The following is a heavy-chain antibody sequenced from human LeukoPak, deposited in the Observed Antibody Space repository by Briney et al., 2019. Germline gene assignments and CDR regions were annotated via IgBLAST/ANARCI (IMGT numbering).Heavy chain of an antibody. D-gene: IGHD3-3*01. CDR2: IYSGGST. CDR1: GFTFSSNC. CDR3: ARAIVLRFLEWPPDAFDI. J-gene: IGHJ3*02. Sequence: PGGSLRLSCAASGFTFSSNCMSWVRQAPGKGLEWVSVIYSGGSTYYADSVKGRFTISRDNSKNTLYLQMNSLRAEDTAVYYCARAIVLRFLEWPPDAFDIWGQGTMVTVSS. V-gene: IGHV3-53*01.